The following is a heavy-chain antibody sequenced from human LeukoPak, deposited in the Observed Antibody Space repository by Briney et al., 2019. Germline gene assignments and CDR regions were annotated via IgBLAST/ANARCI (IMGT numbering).Heavy chain of an antibody. D-gene: IGHD4-11*01. CDR3: TSIMTTVTPFDY. CDR2: IRSKANSYAT. J-gene: IGHJ4*02. V-gene: IGHV3-73*01. Sequence: PGGSLRLSCAASGFTFSGSAMHWVRQASGKGLEWVGRIRSKANSYATAYAASVKGRFTISRDDSKNTAYLQMNSLKTEDTAVYYCTSIMTTVTPFDYWGQGTLVTVSS. CDR1: GFTFSGSA.